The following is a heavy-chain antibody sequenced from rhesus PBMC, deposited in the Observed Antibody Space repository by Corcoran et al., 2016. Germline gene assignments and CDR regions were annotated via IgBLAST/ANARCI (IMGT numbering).Heavy chain of an antibody. Sequence: QLVQAGAEVKKPGSSVKVSCQAYGYTFTDYYMHWVRQATRQGLEWMGWINPYNGNTTYAQKFQGRVTMTRDTSTSTAYMELSSLRSEDTAVYYCARGGGVHSGYYGLDSWGQGVVVTVSS. CDR2: INPYNGNT. CDR1: GYTFTDYY. V-gene: IGHV1S2*01. CDR3: ARGGGVHSGYYGLDS. D-gene: IGHD3S6*01. J-gene: IGHJ6*01.